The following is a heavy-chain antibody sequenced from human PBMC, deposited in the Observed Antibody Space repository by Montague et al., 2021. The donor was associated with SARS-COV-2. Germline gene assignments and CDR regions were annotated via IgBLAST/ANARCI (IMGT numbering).Heavy chain of an antibody. J-gene: IGHJ4*02. CDR2: IYHSGTT. CDR3: ARGVVAAPPVVDY. CDR1: GGSVSSDNW. D-gene: IGHD2-15*01. Sequence: SETLSLTCTVSGGSVSSDNWWTWVRQPPGKGLEWIGEIYHSGTTNYNPSLQSRVTISVDKSRNHLSLNLRSVTAADTAMYYCARGVVAAPPVVDYWGRGTLVAVSS. V-gene: IGHV4-4*02.